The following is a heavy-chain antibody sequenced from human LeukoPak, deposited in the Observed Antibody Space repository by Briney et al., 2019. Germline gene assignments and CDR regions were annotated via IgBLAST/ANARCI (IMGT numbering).Heavy chain of an antibody. J-gene: IGHJ3*02. D-gene: IGHD1-26*01. Sequence: GGSLRLSCAASGFTFSTYWMSWVRQAPGKGLEWVANIKEDGSEKYYVESLKGRFTISRDNAKNSLYLQMNSLRAEDTAVYYCARARSGSYSAFDIWGQGTMVTVSS. CDR3: ARARSGSYSAFDI. CDR1: GFTFSTYW. CDR2: IKEDGSEK. V-gene: IGHV3-7*01.